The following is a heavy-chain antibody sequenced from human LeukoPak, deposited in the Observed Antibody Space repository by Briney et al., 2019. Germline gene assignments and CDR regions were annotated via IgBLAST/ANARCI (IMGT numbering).Heavy chain of an antibody. Sequence: PSETLSLTCAVYGGSFSGYYWSWIRQPPGKGLEWIGEINHSGSTNYNPSLKSRVTISVDTSKNQFSLKLSSVTAADTAVYYCARGRVYRGRVATITTPLQSDYYFDYWGQGTLVTVSS. V-gene: IGHV4-34*01. CDR2: INHSGST. D-gene: IGHD5-12*01. CDR1: GGSFSGYY. J-gene: IGHJ4*02. CDR3: ARGRVYRGRVATITTPLQSDYYFDY.